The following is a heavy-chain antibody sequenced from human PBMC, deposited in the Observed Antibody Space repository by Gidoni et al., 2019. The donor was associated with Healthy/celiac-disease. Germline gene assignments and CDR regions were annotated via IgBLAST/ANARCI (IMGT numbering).Heavy chain of an antibody. Sequence: EVQLVESGGGLVQPGGSLRLSCAASGFTFSAHYMDWVRQAPGKGLEWVGRTRNKANSYPTEYAASVKGRFTISRDDSKNSLYLQMNSLKTEDTAVYYCASPYCSGGSCYWGLGYWGQGTLVTVSS. J-gene: IGHJ4*02. CDR2: TRNKANSYPT. CDR3: ASPYCSGGSCYWGLGY. V-gene: IGHV3-72*01. D-gene: IGHD2-15*01. CDR1: GFTFSAHY.